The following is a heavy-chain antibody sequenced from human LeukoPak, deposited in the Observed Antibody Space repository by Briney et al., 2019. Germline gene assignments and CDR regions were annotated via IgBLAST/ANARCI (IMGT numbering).Heavy chain of an antibody. CDR2: IYHSGST. J-gene: IGHJ4*02. Sequence: SETLSLTCTVSGGSISSGGYYWSWIRQPPGKGLEWIGYIYHSGSTYYNPSLKSRVTISVDRSKNQFSLKPSSVTAADTAVYYCARDRGSYFDYWGQGTLVTVSS. V-gene: IGHV4-30-2*01. CDR1: GGSISSGGYY. D-gene: IGHD3-16*01. CDR3: ARDRGSYFDY.